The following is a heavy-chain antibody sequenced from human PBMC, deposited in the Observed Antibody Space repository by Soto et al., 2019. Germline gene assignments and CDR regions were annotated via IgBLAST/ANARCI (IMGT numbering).Heavy chain of an antibody. V-gene: IGHV1-18*01. Sequence: ASVKVSCKASGYTFTSYGISWVRQAPGQGLEWMGRINPNSGGTNYAQKFQGRVTMTRDTSTSTAYTELRSLRSDDTAVYYCARELVPSSYYGSRSSHYSGQGTPVTVSS. CDR1: GYTFTSYG. D-gene: IGHD3-10*01. J-gene: IGHJ4*02. CDR2: INPNSGGT. CDR3: ARELVPSSYYGSRSSHY.